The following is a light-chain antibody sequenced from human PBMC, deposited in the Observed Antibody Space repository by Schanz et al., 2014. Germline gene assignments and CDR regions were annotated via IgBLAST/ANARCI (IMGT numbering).Light chain of an antibody. J-gene: IGKJ4*01. CDR1: QSISSW. Sequence: DIQMTQSPSTLSASVGGRVTITCRASQSISSWLAWYQQKPGKVPKSLIYGASTLQSGVPPHFSGSGSGTDFTLTINNLQPEDFATYYCQQYYSSPLTFGGGTKVEIK. CDR2: GAS. V-gene: IGKV1-5*01. CDR3: QQYYSSPLT.